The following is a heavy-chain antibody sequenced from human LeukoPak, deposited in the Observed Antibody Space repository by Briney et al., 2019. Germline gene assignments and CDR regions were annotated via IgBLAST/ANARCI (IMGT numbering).Heavy chain of an antibody. Sequence: ASVKVSCKASGGTFSSYAISWVRQAPGQGLEWMGRIIPIFGTANYAQKFQGRVTITTDESTSTAYMELSSLRSEDTAVYYCARDHSRGSGWYEPDYFDYWGQGTLVTVSS. J-gene: IGHJ4*02. V-gene: IGHV1-69*05. CDR3: ARDHSRGSGWYEPDYFDY. D-gene: IGHD6-19*01. CDR1: GGTFSSYA. CDR2: IIPIFGTA.